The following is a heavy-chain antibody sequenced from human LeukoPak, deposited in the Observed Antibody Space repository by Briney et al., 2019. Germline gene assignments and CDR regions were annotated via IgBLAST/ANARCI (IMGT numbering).Heavy chain of an antibody. V-gene: IGHV4-39*07. CDR3: ARVRMTTVTTGAFDI. CDR1: GGSISSSSYY. Sequence: SETLSLTCTVSGGSISSSSYYWGWIRQPPGKGLEWIGSIYYSGSTYYNPSLKSRVTISVDTSKNQFSLKLSSVTAADTAVYYCARVRMTTVTTGAFDIWGQGTMVTVSS. J-gene: IGHJ3*02. CDR2: IYYSGST. D-gene: IGHD4-17*01.